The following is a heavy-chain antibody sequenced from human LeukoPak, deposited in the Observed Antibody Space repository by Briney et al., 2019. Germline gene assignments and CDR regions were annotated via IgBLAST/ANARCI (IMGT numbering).Heavy chain of an antibody. CDR2: IYFSGST. CDR1: GFTFRTYAF. V-gene: IGHV4-31*02. Sequence: LRLSCTGSGFTFRTYAFSWVRQAPGKGLEWIGYIYFSGSTYYNPSLKSRVTISLDTSKNQFSLKLSSVTAADTALYYCARDRESMTVRYWGQGTLVTVSS. CDR3: ARDRESMTVRY. D-gene: IGHD3-22*01. J-gene: IGHJ4*02.